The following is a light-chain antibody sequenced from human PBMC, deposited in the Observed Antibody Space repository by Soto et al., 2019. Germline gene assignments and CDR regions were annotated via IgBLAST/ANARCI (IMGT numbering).Light chain of an antibody. CDR2: DGS. CDR3: QQYTGYST. V-gene: IGKV1-5*01. J-gene: IGKJ1*01. Sequence: DIRKTQSPASLSASVGDRVTITCRASQRISTWLAWYQQKPGRAPKVLIYDGSTLYSGVPSRFSGTRSESEFTLTINGIQADDFATYYCQQYTGYSTFGQGTNVDIK. CDR1: QRISTW.